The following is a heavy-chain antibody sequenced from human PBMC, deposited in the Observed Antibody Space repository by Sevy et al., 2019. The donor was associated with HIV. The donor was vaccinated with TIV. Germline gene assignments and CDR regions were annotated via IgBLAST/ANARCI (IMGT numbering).Heavy chain of an antibody. Sequence: GGSLRLSCAASGFTFSTYAMHWVRQAPGKGLEWVADILYDGSDKYYADSVKGRFTISRDNSKNTLYLQMNSLRAEDTAVYYCAKDGGVPYYESLTGYSHVDYWGQGTLVTVSS. D-gene: IGHD3-9*01. CDR2: ILYDGSDK. V-gene: IGHV3-30*18. CDR3: AKDGGVPYYESLTGYSHVDY. J-gene: IGHJ4*02. CDR1: GFTFSTYA.